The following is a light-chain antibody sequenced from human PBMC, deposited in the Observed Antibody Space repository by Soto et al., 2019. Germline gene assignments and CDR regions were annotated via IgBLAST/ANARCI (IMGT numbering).Light chain of an antibody. J-gene: IGKJ5*01. CDR1: QSISTY. CDR3: QQSYSTPQVT. CDR2: AAY. Sequence: DIQLPQSPSSLSASVGDRFTITCRASQSISTYLNWYQQKPGKAPKLMXYAAYSLQSGVPSRFSGSGSGTDFTLTISSLQPEDFATYYCQQSYSTPQVTFGQGTRLEIK. V-gene: IGKV1-39*01.